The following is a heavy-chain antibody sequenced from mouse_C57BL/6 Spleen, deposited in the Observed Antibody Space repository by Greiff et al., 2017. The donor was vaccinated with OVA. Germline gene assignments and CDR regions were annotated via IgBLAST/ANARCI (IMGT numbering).Heavy chain of an antibody. D-gene: IGHD1-1*01. V-gene: IGHV1-63*01. CDR1: GYTFTNYW. J-gene: IGHJ2*01. CDR2: IYPGGGYT. Sequence: QVQLQQSGAELVRPGTSVKMFCKASGYTFTNYWIGWAKQRPGHGLEWIGDIYPGGGYTNYNEKFKGKATLTADKSSSTAYMQFSSLTSEDSAIYYCARGYGSSYDYFDYWGQGTTLTVSS. CDR3: ARGYGSSYDYFDY.